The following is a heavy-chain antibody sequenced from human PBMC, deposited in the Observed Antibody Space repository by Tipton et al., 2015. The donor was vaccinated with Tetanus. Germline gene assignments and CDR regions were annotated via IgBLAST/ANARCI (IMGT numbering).Heavy chain of an antibody. D-gene: IGHD3-10*01. Sequence: SLRLSCAASGFTFSSYWMYWVRQAPGKGLVWVSRINSDGSSTSYADSVKGRFTISRDNAKNSLYLEMNSLRAEDTALYHCAKDYYSSGTYFLSHDFWGQGTLVTVSS. CDR2: INSDGSST. J-gene: IGHJ4*02. CDR3: AKDYYSSGTYFLSHDF. CDR1: GFTFSSYW. V-gene: IGHV3-74*01.